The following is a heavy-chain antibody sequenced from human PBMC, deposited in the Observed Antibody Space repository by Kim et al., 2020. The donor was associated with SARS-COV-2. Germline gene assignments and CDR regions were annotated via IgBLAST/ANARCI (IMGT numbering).Heavy chain of an antibody. CDR1: GGSFSGYY. Sequence: SETLSLTCAVYGGSFSGYYWSWIRQPPGKGLEWIGEINHSGSTNYNPSLKSRVTISVDTSKNQFSLKLSSVTAADTAVYYCARGSRWYYDILTGYYPAFDYWGQGTLVTVSS. CDR3: ARGSRWYYDILTGYYPAFDY. J-gene: IGHJ4*02. D-gene: IGHD3-9*01. CDR2: INHSGST. V-gene: IGHV4-34*01.